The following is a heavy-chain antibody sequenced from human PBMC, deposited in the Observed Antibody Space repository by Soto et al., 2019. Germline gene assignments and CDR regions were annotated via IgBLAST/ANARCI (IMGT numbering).Heavy chain of an antibody. J-gene: IGHJ4*02. CDR3: VRLFYYGSGSWVE. CDR2: VNPNNGHT. CDR1: GYTFTSYD. V-gene: IGHV1-8*01. Sequence: QVQLLQSGAEVKKPGASVKVSCKASGYTFTSYDINWVRQATGQGLEWMGWVNPNNGHTGYAQKFQGRVTMTRNTSISTAYMELDSLRSEDTAVYYCVRLFYYGSGSWVEWGQGTLVTVSS. D-gene: IGHD3-10*01.